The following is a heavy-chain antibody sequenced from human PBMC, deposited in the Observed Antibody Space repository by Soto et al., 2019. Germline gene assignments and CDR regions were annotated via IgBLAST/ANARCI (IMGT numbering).Heavy chain of an antibody. V-gene: IGHV2-5*02. CDR3: VQSRCGGDCLQSYSSHSYYGLDV. CDR2: IYWDDDK. D-gene: IGHD2-21*02. CDR1: GFSLSTTGVG. Sequence: QITLKESGPTLVKPTQTLTLTCSFSGFSLSTTGVGVGWIRQPPGKALEWLALIYWDDDKRYNPSLNSRLTITKATSKNQVVVTMTNMDPVDTATYYCVQSRCGGDCLQSYSSHSYYGLDVWGQGTTVTVSS. J-gene: IGHJ6*02.